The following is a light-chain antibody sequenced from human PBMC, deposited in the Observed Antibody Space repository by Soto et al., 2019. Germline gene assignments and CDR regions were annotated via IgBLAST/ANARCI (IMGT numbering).Light chain of an antibody. CDR3: CSYGGNNTLI. Sequence: QSALTQPASVSGSRGQSITISCTGTRSNVGSYNFVSWYRQYPGKAPELIIYEVSQRPSTFFNRFSGSKSGNTASLTVSGRQSDDEADYFCCSYGGNNTLIFGGGTKLTVL. J-gene: IGLJ2*01. V-gene: IGLV2-23*02. CDR2: EVS. CDR1: RSNVGSYNF.